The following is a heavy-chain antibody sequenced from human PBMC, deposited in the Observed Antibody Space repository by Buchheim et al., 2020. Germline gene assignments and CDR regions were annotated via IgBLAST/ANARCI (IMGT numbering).Heavy chain of an antibody. CDR3: ARARGYCSSSSCYDFDC. CDR2: IYPGDSST. V-gene: IGHV5-51*01. Sequence: EVQLVQSGAEVKKPGESLKISCKPSGYSFTNYWIAWVRQMPGKGLEWMAMIYPGDSSTKYSPSFQGQVTISAEKSISTAYLQWSSLKASDTAMYFCARARGYCSSSSCYDFDCWGQGT. D-gene: IGHD2-2*01. J-gene: IGHJ4*02. CDR1: GYSFTNYW.